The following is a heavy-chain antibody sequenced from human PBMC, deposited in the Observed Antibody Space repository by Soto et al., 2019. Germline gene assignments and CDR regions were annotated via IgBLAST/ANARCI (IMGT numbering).Heavy chain of an antibody. CDR3: VGQGIGYVHGLVDV. Sequence: QVQLQQSGPRLVKPSETLSLTCTVSSGPSSSYNWGWIRQSPGRRLEWIGYVYNTGGSGYNPSLESRVTISADTSPNIISLTLTSVTAADTAVYYCVGQGIGYVHGLVDVWGQGTTVTVSS. D-gene: IGHD5-12*01. V-gene: IGHV4-59*08. CDR1: SGPSSSYN. CDR2: VYNTGGS. J-gene: IGHJ6*02.